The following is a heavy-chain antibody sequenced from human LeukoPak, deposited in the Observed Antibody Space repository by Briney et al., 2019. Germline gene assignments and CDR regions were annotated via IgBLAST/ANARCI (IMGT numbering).Heavy chain of an antibody. D-gene: IGHD3-10*01. J-gene: IGHJ4*02. CDR3: ARDDSAGWFGAKLDY. Sequence: GGSLRLSCAVSGFTVSGNYMSWVRQAPGKGLQWVSSISSSGDYTYYADSLKGRFTISRDNAKNSVSLQMNNLRAEDTAVYYCARDDSAGWFGAKLDYWGQGTLVTVSS. V-gene: IGHV3-11*06. CDR1: GFTVSGNY. CDR2: ISSSGDYT.